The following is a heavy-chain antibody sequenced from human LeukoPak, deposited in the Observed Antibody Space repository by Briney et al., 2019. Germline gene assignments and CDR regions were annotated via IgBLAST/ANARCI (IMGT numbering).Heavy chain of an antibody. V-gene: IGHV1-2*04. J-gene: IGHJ4*02. D-gene: IGHD1-1*01. CDR3: ARSSALTTGTTSDYFDY. Sequence: ASVKVSCKASGYTFTCYYMHWVRQAPGQGLEWMGWINPNSGGTNYAQKFQGWVTMTRDTSISTAYMELSRLRSDDTAVYYCARSSALTTGTTSDYFDYWGQGTLVTVSS. CDR1: GYTFTCYY. CDR2: INPNSGGT.